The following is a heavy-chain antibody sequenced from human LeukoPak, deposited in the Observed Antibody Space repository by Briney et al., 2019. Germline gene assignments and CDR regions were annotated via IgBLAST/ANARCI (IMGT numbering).Heavy chain of an antibody. V-gene: IGHV4-34*01. CDR3: ARGRMIVVVITLGAFDI. CDR1: GGSFSGYY. CDR2: INHSGST. J-gene: IGHJ3*02. Sequence: SETLSLTCAVYGGSFSGYYWSWIRQPPGKGLEWIGEINHSGSTNYNPSLKSRVTISVDTSKNQFSLKLSSVTAADTAVYYCARGRMIVVVITLGAFDIWGQGTMVTVSS. D-gene: IGHD3-22*01.